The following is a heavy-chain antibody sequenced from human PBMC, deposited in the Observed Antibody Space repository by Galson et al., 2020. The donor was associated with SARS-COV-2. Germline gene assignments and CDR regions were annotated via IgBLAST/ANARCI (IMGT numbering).Heavy chain of an antibody. V-gene: IGHV3-30-3*01. CDR2: ISYDGSNK. J-gene: IGHJ4*02. CDR3: AREGDYGDFPFEY. D-gene: IGHD4-17*01. CDR1: GFTFSSYA. Sequence: TGGSLRLSCAASGFTFSSYAMHWVRQAPGKGLEWVEVISYDGSNKYYADSVKGRFTISRDNSKNTLYLQMNSLRAEDTAVYYCAREGDYGDFPFEYWGQGTLVTVSS.